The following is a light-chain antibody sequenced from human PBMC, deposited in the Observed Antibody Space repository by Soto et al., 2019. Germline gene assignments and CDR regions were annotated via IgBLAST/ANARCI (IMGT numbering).Light chain of an antibody. V-gene: IGKV1-9*01. CDR2: AAS. J-gene: IGKJ2*01. CDR3: QQLNSHPRT. CDR1: QAIYSY. Sequence: DIQLTQSPFFLSASVGDRVTISCRASQAIYSYLAWYQQKPGKAPKLLIFAASKLQSWVPSRFSGSGSGTEFTLTISSLQPEDFATYYCQQLNSHPRTFGQGTKLEIK.